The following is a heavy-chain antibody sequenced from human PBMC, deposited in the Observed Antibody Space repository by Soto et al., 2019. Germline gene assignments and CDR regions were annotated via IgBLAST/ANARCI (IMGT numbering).Heavy chain of an antibody. Sequence: QVQLVQSGAEVKKPGASVKVSCKASGYTFTSYGISWVRQSPGQGLEWMGWISAYNGNTNYAQKLQGRVTMTTDTSTSTAYMELRSLRSDDTAVYYCARDPRIVGAKNNWFDPWGQGTLVTVSS. D-gene: IGHD1-26*01. V-gene: IGHV1-18*04. CDR3: ARDPRIVGAKNNWFDP. CDR2: ISAYNGNT. CDR1: GYTFTSYG. J-gene: IGHJ5*02.